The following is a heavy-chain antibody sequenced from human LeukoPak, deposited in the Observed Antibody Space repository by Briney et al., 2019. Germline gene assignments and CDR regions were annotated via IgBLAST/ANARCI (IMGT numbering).Heavy chain of an antibody. V-gene: IGHV4-61*02. CDR2: IYTSGST. CDR1: GGSISSGSYY. D-gene: IGHD1-14*01. Sequence: SETLSLTCTVSGGSISSGSYYWSCIRQPAGKGLEWVGRIYTSGSTNYNPSLKSRVTISVDTSKNQFSLKLSSVTAADTAVYYCARDGTRRYMDVWGKGTTVTVSS. J-gene: IGHJ6*03. CDR3: ARDGTRRYMDV.